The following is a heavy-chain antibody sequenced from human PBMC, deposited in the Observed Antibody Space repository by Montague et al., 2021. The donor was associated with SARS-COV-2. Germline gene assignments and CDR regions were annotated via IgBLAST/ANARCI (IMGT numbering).Heavy chain of an antibody. CDR2: IYYSGST. J-gene: IGHJ4*02. Sequence: SETLSLTCTVSGGSISSSSYYWGWIRQPPGKGLEWIGCIYYSGSTYYNPSLKSRVTISVDTSKNQFSLKLSSVTAADTAVYYCARGVPLGYDFWSGYPETGGFDDWGQGTPVTVSS. D-gene: IGHD3-3*01. CDR1: GGSISSSSYY. CDR3: ARGVPLGYDFWSGYPETGGFDD. V-gene: IGHV4-39*01.